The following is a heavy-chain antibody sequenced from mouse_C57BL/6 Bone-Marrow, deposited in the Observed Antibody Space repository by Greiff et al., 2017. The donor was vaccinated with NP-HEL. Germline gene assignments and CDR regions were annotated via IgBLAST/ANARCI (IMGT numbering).Heavy chain of an antibody. J-gene: IGHJ3*01. V-gene: IGHV5-16*01. CDR1: GFTFSDYY. D-gene: IGHD2-4*01. CDR3: ARGYDYDGEAFAY. Sequence: EVKLMESEGGLVQPGSSMKLSCTASGFTFSDYYMAWVRQVPEKGLEWVANINYDGSSTYYLDSLKSRFIISRDNAKNILYLQMSSLKSEDTATYYCARGYDYDGEAFAYWGQGTLVTVSA. CDR2: INYDGSST.